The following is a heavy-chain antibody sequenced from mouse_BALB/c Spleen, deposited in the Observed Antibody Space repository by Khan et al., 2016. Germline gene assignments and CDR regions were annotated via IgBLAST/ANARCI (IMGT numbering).Heavy chain of an antibody. CDR2: INPSTGYT. D-gene: IGHD1-1*01. J-gene: IGHJ4*01. Sequence: QVQLQQSGAELAKPGASVKMSCKASGYTFTSYWMHWVKQRPGKGLEWIGYINPSTGYTKYNQKFKDKATLTADKSSSTAYMQLSSLTSEDSAVYYCANYYGSSYAMDYWGQGTSVTVSS. V-gene: IGHV1-7*01. CDR1: GYTFTSYW. CDR3: ANYYGSSYAMDY.